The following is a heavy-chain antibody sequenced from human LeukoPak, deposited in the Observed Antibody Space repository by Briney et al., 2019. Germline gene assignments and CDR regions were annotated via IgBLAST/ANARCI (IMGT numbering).Heavy chain of an antibody. Sequence: PGGSLRLSCAASGFTFSGFAMSWVRRTPGKGLEWVSRINSDGSSTSYADSVKGRFTISRDNAKNTLYLQMNSLRAEDTAVYYCARVSYGGPVDYWGQGTLVTVSS. J-gene: IGHJ4*02. D-gene: IGHD4/OR15-4a*01. CDR2: INSDGSST. CDR1: GFTFSGFA. CDR3: ARVSYGGPVDY. V-gene: IGHV3-74*01.